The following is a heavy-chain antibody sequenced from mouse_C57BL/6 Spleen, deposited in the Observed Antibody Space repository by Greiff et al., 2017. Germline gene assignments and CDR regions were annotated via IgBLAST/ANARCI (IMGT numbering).Heavy chain of an antibody. CDR3: ARRAYDGLDY. Sequence: VKLQQPGAELVKPGASVKLSCKASGYTFTSYWMQWVKQRPGQGLEWIGEIDPSDSYTNYNQKFKGKATLTGDTSSSTAYMQLSSLTSEDSAVYYCARRAYDGLDYWGQGTTLTVSS. D-gene: IGHD2-3*01. CDR1: GYTFTSYW. V-gene: IGHV1-50*01. CDR2: IDPSDSYT. J-gene: IGHJ2*01.